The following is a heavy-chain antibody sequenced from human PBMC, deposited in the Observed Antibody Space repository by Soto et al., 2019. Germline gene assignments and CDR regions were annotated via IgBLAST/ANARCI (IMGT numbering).Heavy chain of an antibody. J-gene: IGHJ5*02. D-gene: IGHD3-10*01. V-gene: IGHV1-24*01. Sequence: QVQLVQTGAEVKKPGASVKDSCKVSGYTLTALSMHWVRQAPGKGLEWMGGFDPEYGATIYAQKFQGRVTMTEVTLTDTAYMGLSSRRSEDTAVYYCATLLCFGELQAWFDTWAEGTLVTVSS. CDR1: GYTLTALS. CDR2: FDPEYGAT. CDR3: ATLLCFGELQAWFDT.